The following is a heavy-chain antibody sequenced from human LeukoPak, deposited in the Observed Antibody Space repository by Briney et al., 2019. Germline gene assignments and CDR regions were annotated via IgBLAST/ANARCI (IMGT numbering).Heavy chain of an antibody. D-gene: IGHD3-10*01. Sequence: GGSLRLSCAASGFTFSSSWMHWVRQTPGKGLEWLSRINIDGDITNYADYVKGRFTISRDNAKNTLYLQMSSLRAEDTAVYYCTRDETTHYYGSGSHDYWGQGTLVTVSS. CDR3: TRDETTHYYGSGSHDY. CDR1: GFTFSSSW. V-gene: IGHV3-74*01. J-gene: IGHJ4*02. CDR2: INIDGDIT.